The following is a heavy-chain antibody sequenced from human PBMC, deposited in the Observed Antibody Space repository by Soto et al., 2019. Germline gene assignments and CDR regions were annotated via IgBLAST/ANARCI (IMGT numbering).Heavy chain of an antibody. J-gene: IGHJ3*02. CDR2: IYYSGST. CDR1: GGSISSGGYY. D-gene: IGHD3-22*01. Sequence: SETLSLTCTVSGGSISSGGYYWSWIRQHPGKGLEWIGYIYYSGSTYYNPSLKSRVTISVDTSKNQFSLKLSSVTAADTAVYYCARDYYYDSSGYSDDAFDIWGQGKMVTISS. CDR3: ARDYYYDSSGYSDDAFDI. V-gene: IGHV4-31*03.